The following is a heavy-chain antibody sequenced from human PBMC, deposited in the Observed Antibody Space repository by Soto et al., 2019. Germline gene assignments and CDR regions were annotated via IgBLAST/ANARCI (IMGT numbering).Heavy chain of an antibody. CDR1: GYTFTGYY. Sequence: ASVKVSCKASGYTFTGYYMPWVRQAPGQGLEWIGWIVVGSGNTNYAQKFQERVTITRDMSTSTAYMELSSLRSEDTAVYYCAADTTMVRGYCSSTSCLKDNWFDPWGQG. D-gene: IGHD2-2*01. CDR3: AADTTMVRGYCSSTSCLKDNWFDP. J-gene: IGHJ5*02. CDR2: IVVGSGNT. V-gene: IGHV1-58*02.